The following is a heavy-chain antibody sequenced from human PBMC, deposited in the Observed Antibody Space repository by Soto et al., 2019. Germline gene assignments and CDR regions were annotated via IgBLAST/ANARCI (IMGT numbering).Heavy chain of an antibody. J-gene: IGHJ4*02. CDR2: ISYDGSNK. Sequence: GGSLRLSCAASGFTFSSYAMHWVRQAPGKGLEWVAVISYDGSNKYYADSVKGRFTISRDNYKNTLYLQMNSLRAEDTAVYYCALDRGPASDYWGRGALVTLSS. V-gene: IGHV3-30-3*01. CDR3: ALDRGPASDY. CDR1: GFTFSSYA.